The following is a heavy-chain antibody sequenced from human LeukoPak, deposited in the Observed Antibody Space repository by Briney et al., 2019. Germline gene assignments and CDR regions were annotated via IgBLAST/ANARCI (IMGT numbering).Heavy chain of an antibody. CDR1: GYTFTSYD. Sequence: ASVKVSCKASGYTFTSYDINWVRLATGQGLEWMGWMNPNSGNTGYAQKFQGRVTMTRNTSISTAYMELSSLRSEDTAVYYCARGPGEYQLLHYYYYMDVWGKGTTVTVSS. D-gene: IGHD2-2*01. J-gene: IGHJ6*03. CDR3: ARGPGEYQLLHYYYYMDV. CDR2: MNPNSGNT. V-gene: IGHV1-8*01.